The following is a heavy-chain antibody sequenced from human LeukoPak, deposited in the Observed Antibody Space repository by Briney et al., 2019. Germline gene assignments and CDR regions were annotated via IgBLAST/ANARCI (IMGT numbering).Heavy chain of an antibody. D-gene: IGHD2/OR15-2a*01. V-gene: IGHV3-23*01. CDR1: GFIFSNYV. Sequence: GGSLRLSCAASGFIFSNYVMNWVRQAPGKGLEWVSGISGSGVSTYYADSVRGRFTISRDKSKNTLHLQMNSLRAEDTAVYYCAKARILSAGADASDIWGQGTMVTVSS. CDR2: ISGSGVST. CDR3: AKARILSAGADASDI. J-gene: IGHJ3*02.